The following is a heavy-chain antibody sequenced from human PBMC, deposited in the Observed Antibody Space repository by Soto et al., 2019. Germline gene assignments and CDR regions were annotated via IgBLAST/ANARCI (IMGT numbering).Heavy chain of an antibody. D-gene: IGHD5-18*01. V-gene: IGHV4-30-2*01. CDR2: IYHSGST. J-gene: IGHJ4*02. CDR1: GDSVSSYNYY. Sequence: SETLSLTCSVSGDSVSSYNYYWSWIRQPPGKGLEWIGYIYHSGSTYYNPSLKSRVTISVDRSKNQFSLKLSSVTAADTAVYCFAPGGEIWLDYWGQGTLVTVSS. CDR3: APGGEIWLDY.